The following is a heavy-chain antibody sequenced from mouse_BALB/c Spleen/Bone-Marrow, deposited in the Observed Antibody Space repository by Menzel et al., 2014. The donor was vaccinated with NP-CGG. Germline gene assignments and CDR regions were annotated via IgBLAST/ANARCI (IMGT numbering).Heavy chain of an antibody. CDR1: GFSLTNYA. Sequence: VQRGESGPGLVSPSQTLSITCTVSGFSLTNYATSWVRQPPGKGLEWLGIIWGDGSTNYHSTLISKLSIRKDNSNSTVCLKLNSLQADDTDTYFCVKLPNWDYAMDYWVQGTSVTVSS. D-gene: IGHD4-1*01. J-gene: IGHJ4*01. V-gene: IGHV2-3*01. CDR2: IWGDGST. CDR3: VKLPNWDYAMDY.